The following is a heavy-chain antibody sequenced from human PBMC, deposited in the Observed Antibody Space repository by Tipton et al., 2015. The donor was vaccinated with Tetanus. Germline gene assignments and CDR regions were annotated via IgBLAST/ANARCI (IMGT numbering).Heavy chain of an antibody. CDR3: AKNYGDSDYYYYGMDV. CDR2: IYYTGGT. D-gene: IGHD4-17*01. Sequence: LRLSCTVSGASITSFYWSWIRQSPGKGLEWLGDIYYTGGTHYNASLKGRLTISIDMSENQSSLTLTSVTGADTAVYYCAKNYGDSDYYYYGMDVWGQGTTVTVSS. CDR1: GASITSFY. V-gene: IGHV4-59*08. J-gene: IGHJ6*02.